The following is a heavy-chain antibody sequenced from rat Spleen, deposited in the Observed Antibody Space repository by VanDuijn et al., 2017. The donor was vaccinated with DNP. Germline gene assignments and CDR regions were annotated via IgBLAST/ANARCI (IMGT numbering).Heavy chain of an antibody. CDR3: VRWNSGHFDY. CDR1: GFTFSTFP. CDR2: ISYDGSRT. V-gene: IGHV5-46*01. J-gene: IGHJ2*01. D-gene: IGHD4-3*01. Sequence: EVQLVESGGGLVQPGRSMILSCAASGFTFSTFPMAWVRQAPTKGLEWVATISYDGSRTYYRDSVKGRFTISRDNAKSTLYLQMDSLRSEDTATYYCVRWNSGHFDYWGQGVMVPVSS.